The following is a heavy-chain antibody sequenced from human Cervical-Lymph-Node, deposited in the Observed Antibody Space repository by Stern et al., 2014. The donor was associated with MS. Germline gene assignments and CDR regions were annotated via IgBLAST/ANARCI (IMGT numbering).Heavy chain of an antibody. CDR1: GIIFSGTS. CDR3: VSDGSGWRN. Sequence: EVQLLESGGGLVQPGGSLKLSCVASGIIFSGTSMHWVRQAPGKGREWIGRIRSRANGQTTVYTASVKGRFTISRDDSKNTAYLQMNSLKTEDTAVYYCVSDGSGWRNWGQGTLVTVSS. D-gene: IGHD3-10*01. J-gene: IGHJ4*02. V-gene: IGHV3-73*01. CDR2: IRSRANGQTT.